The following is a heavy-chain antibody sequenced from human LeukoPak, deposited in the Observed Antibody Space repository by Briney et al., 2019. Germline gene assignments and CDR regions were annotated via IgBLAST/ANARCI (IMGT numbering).Heavy chain of an antibody. J-gene: IGHJ4*02. CDR3: ARHARYYYDSSGSIEGN. V-gene: IGHV5-10-1*01. D-gene: IGHD3-22*01. CDR2: IDPSDSYT. Sequence: GESLKISCKGSGYSFTGYWISWVRQMPGKGLEWMGRIDPSDSYTNYSPSFQGHVTISADKSISTAYLQWSSLKASDTAMYYCARHARYYYDSSGSIEGNWGQGTLVTVSS. CDR1: GYSFTGYW.